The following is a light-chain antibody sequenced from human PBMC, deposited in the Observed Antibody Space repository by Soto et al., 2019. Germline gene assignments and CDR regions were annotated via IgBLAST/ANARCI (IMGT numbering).Light chain of an antibody. CDR2: GAS. CDR1: QSVFNY. J-gene: IGKJ5*01. CDR3: QLYGSSPR. Sequence: EIVLTQSPATLSLSPGESATLSCRANQSVFNYLSWYQQKLGQAPRLLIYGASSRATGIPDRFNGTGSGTDFTLTISRLEPEDFAVFYCQLYGSSPRFGQGTRLEIK. V-gene: IGKV3-20*01.